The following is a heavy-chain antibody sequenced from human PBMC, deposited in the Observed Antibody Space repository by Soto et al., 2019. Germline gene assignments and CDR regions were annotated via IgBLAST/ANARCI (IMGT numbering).Heavy chain of an antibody. D-gene: IGHD5-12*01. V-gene: IGHV4-59*08. J-gene: IGHJ4*02. CDR3: ASDSHGGYGSLDY. Sequence: PSETLSLTCTVSGGSISSYYWSWIRQPPGKGLEWIGYIYYSGSTNYNPSLKSRVTISVDTSNNQFSLKLSSVTAADTAVYYCASDSHGGYGSLDYWGQGTLVTVSS. CDR2: IYYSGST. CDR1: GGSISSYY.